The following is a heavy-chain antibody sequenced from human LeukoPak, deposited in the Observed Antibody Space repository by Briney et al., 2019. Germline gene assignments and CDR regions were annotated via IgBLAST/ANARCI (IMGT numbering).Heavy chain of an antibody. CDR3: ASCYDSSGYYWRYFQH. CDR1: GASINSNYYS. D-gene: IGHD3-22*01. J-gene: IGHJ1*01. CDR2: IYYSGST. V-gene: IGHV4-31*03. Sequence: SETLSLTCTVSGASINSNYYSWGWIRQPPGKGLEWIGYIYYSGSTYYNPSLKSRVTISVDTSKNQFSLKLSSVTAADTAVYYCASCYDSSGYYWRYFQHWGQGTLVTVSS.